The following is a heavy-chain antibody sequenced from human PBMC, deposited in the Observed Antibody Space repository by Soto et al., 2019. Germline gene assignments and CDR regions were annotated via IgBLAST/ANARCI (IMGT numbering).Heavy chain of an antibody. Sequence: ASVKVSCKASGYTFTSYAMHWVRQAPGQRLEWMGWINAGNGNTKYSQKFQGRVTITRDTSASTAYMELSSLRSEDTAVYYSGRDGRYSSSWYASSYWYFDLWGRGTLVTVSS. D-gene: IGHD6-13*01. V-gene: IGHV1-3*01. CDR1: GYTFTSYA. CDR3: GRDGRYSSSWYASSYWYFDL. J-gene: IGHJ2*01. CDR2: INAGNGNT.